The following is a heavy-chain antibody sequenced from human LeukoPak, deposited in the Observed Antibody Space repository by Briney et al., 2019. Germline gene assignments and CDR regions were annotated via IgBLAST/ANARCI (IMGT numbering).Heavy chain of an antibody. Sequence: PGGSLRLSCAASGFTFSSYAMHWVRQAPGKGLGWVAVISYDGSNKYYADSVKGRFTISRDNSKNTLYLQMNSLRAEDTAVYYCAREADNYGDYAYDYWGQGTLVTVSS. CDR1: GFTFSSYA. J-gene: IGHJ4*02. CDR2: ISYDGSNK. V-gene: IGHV3-30-3*01. CDR3: AREADNYGDYAYDY. D-gene: IGHD4-17*01.